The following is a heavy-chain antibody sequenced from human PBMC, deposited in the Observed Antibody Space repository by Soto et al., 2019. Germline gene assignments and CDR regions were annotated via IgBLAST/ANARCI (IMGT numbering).Heavy chain of an antibody. J-gene: IGHJ4*02. Sequence: QVQLVQSGAEEKKPGASVKVSCKASGYTFTGYAMHWVRQAPGQRLEWMGWINAGNGNTKYSQKVQGRVTITRDTSASTAYMDLSSLRTEDTAVYYCARAVAVPADFDYWGQGTLVTVSS. V-gene: IGHV1-3*05. D-gene: IGHD6-19*01. CDR2: INAGNGNT. CDR3: ARAVAVPADFDY. CDR1: GYTFTGYA.